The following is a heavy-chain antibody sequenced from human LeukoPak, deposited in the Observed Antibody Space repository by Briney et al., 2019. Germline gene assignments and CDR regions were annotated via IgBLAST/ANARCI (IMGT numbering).Heavy chain of an antibody. D-gene: IGHD2-15*01. CDR2: IYYSGST. V-gene: IGHV4-31*03. J-gene: IGHJ4*02. CDR3: ARISTYCSGGSCYDPVDY. CDR1: GGSISSGGYY. Sequence: SETLSLTCTVSGGSISSGGYYWSWIRQHPGKGLEWIGYIYYSGSTYYNPSLKSRVTISVDTSKNQFSLKLSSVTAADTAVYYCARISTYCSGGSCYDPVDYWGQGTLVTVSS.